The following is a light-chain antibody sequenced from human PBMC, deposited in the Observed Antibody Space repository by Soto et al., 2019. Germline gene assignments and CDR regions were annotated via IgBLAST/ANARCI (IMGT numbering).Light chain of an antibody. CDR2: EGS. J-gene: IGLJ1*01. Sequence: QSALTQPASVSGSPGQSITISCTGTSSDVGSYNLVSWYQQHPGKAPKLMIYEGSKRPSGVSNRFSGSKSGNTASLTISGLQAEDEADYYCCSYAGGSTSFYVFGTGTK. V-gene: IGLV2-23*01. CDR1: SSDVGSYNL. CDR3: CSYAGGSTSFYV.